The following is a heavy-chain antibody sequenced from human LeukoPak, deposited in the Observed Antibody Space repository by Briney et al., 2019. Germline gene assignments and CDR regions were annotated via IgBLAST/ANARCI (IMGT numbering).Heavy chain of an antibody. CDR3: ARANAYSSSSVRNWFDP. Sequence: ASVKVSCKASGYTFTSYSVHWVRQAPGQSLEWMGWINPGNGNTKYSQKFQGRVTITRDTSATTAYMELSGLRSEDTAVYYCARANAYSSSSVRNWFDPWGQGTLVTVSS. J-gene: IGHJ5*02. V-gene: IGHV1-3*01. D-gene: IGHD6-6*01. CDR2: INPGNGNT. CDR1: GYTFTSYS.